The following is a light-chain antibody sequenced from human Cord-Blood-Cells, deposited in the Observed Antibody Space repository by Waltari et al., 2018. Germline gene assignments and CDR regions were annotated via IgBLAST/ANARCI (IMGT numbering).Light chain of an antibody. CDR2: EGS. V-gene: IGLV2-23*01. CDR3: CSYAGSSSYV. CDR1: SSAVGSYNL. J-gene: IGLJ1*01. Sequence: QSALTPPASVSGSPGQSITISRTGTSSAVGSYNLVSWYQQHPGKAPKLMIYEGSKRPSGVSNRFSGSKSGNTASLTISGLQAEDEADYYCCSYAGSSSYVFGTGTKVTVL.